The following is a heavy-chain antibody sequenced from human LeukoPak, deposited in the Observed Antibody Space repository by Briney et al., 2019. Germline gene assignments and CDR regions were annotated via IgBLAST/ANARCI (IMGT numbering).Heavy chain of an antibody. CDR3: ARGANYYDSRADAFDI. Sequence: SETLSLTCAVYGGSFSGYYWSWIRQPPGKGLEWIGEINHSGSTNYNPSLKSRVTISVDTSKNQFSLKLSSVTAADTAVYYCARGANYYDSRADAFDIWGQGTMVTVSS. V-gene: IGHV4-34*01. D-gene: IGHD3-22*01. J-gene: IGHJ3*02. CDR2: INHSGST. CDR1: GGSFSGYY.